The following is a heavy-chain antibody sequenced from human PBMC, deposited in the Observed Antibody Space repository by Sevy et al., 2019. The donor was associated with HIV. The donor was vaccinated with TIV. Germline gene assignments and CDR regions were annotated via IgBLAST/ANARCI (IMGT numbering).Heavy chain of an antibody. Sequence: GGSLRLSCSASGLTFSDYYMTWIRQAPGKGLECISYISNSGNTVYYADSVKVRFTVSRDNAKKSLYLQLNSLRDEDTAVYNCAAANYCISGDGCYGYGLDVWGQGTTVTVSS. V-gene: IGHV3-11*01. J-gene: IGHJ6*02. D-gene: IGHD2-2*01. CDR3: AAANYCISGDGCYGYGLDV. CDR2: ISNSGNTV. CDR1: GLTFSDYY.